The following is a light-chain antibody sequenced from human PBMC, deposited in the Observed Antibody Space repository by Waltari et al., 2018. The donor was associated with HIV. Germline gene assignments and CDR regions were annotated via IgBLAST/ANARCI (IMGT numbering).Light chain of an antibody. CDR3: CSYADSSTVI. CDR2: EVN. J-gene: IGLJ2*01. CDR1: RSDVGYFNL. Sequence: SALTQPASVSGSRGQSITIPCTGSRSDVGYFNLVSWYPQNADKAPKVLIYEVNKRPSGVYNRFSGSKSGNTASLTISGLQAEDEAHYYCCSYADSSTVIFGGGTKLTVL. V-gene: IGLV2-23*02.